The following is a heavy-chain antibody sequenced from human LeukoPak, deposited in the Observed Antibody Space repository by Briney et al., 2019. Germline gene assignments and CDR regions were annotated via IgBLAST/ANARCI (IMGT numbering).Heavy chain of an antibody. D-gene: IGHD1-26*01. CDR2: ICCSGST. Sequence: PAETLSLTCTVSGGSISSYYWSWIRQPPGKGLEWIGYICCSGSTNYYPSLKSRVTISVNASKNKFSLKLSSVTAADTAVYYCARGWWELRLLMDVWGQGTTVTVSS. V-gene: IGHV4-59*01. CDR1: GGSISSYY. J-gene: IGHJ6*02. CDR3: ARGWWELRLLMDV.